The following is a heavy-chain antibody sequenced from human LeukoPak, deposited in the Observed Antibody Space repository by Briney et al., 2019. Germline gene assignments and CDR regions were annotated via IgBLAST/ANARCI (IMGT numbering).Heavy chain of an antibody. V-gene: IGHV6-1*01. CDR3: ARRLTQYDCFDP. CDR1: GDSASSNSVT. J-gene: IGHJ5*02. Sequence: SQTLSLTCAIPGDSASSNSVTWNWIRQSPSRGLEWLSRTYYRSTWYNDYAVSVRGRITVNPDTSKNQFSLHLNSVTPEDTAVYYCARRLTQYDCFDPWGQGILVTVSS. CDR2: TYYRSTWYN. D-gene: IGHD2-2*01.